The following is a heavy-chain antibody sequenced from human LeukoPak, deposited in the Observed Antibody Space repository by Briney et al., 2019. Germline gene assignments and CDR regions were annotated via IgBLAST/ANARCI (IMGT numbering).Heavy chain of an antibody. D-gene: IGHD6-13*01. V-gene: IGHV4-34*01. J-gene: IGHJ6*02. CDR2: INHSGST. CDR1: GGSFSGYY. CDR3: ARARRYEQQLVYYYYGMDV. Sequence: PSETLSLTCAVYGGSFSGYYWSWIRQPPGKGLEWIGEINHSGSTNYNPSLKSRVTISVDTSKNQFSLKLSSVTAADTAVYCCARARRYEQQLVYYYYGMDVWGQGTTVTVSS.